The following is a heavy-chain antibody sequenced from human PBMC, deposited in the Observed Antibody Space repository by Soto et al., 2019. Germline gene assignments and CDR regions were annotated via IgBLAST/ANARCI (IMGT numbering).Heavy chain of an antibody. CDR2: VLSKADGGTT. D-gene: IGHD3-16*02. Sequence: EVQLVESGGGLVKPGGSLTLSCPPSEFPLITAGMSGSRRVPGRGLEWVAGVLSKADGGTTAYAAPVKDRFTISRDDSMNTLHLQMNSLKTEDTAVYYCTVYDYIWGSNRYRWAYWGQGALVTVSS. CDR1: EFPLITAG. J-gene: IGHJ4*02. CDR3: TVYDYIWGSNRYRWAY. V-gene: IGHV3-15*01.